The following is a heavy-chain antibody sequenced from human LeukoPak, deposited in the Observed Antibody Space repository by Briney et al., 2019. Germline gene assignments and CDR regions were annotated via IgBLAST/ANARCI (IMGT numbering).Heavy chain of an antibody. D-gene: IGHD3-10*01. J-gene: IGHJ6*02. CDR2: INHSGST. Sequence: SETLSLTCAVYGGSFSGYYWSWIRQPPGKGLEWIGEINHSGSTNYNPSLKSRVTIPVDTSKNQFSLKLSSVTAADTAVYYCARGITMVRGVIGPYYYYGMDVWGQGTTVTVSS. CDR3: ARGITMVRGVIGPYYYYGMDV. V-gene: IGHV4-34*01. CDR1: GGSFSGYY.